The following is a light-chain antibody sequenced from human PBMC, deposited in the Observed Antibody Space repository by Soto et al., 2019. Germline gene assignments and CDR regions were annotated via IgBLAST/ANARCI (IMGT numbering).Light chain of an antibody. CDR3: CSSVGSPNWV. V-gene: IGLV2-23*02. CDR2: EVN. J-gene: IGLJ3*02. CDR1: SSDVGSYDR. Sequence: QSALTQPASVSGSPGQSITISCTGTSSDVGSYDRVSWYQKRPGKAPTLMIYEVNKRHSGISNRFSGSKSANTASLTISGLKAEDEGDYYCCSSVGSPNWVFGGGTKLTVL.